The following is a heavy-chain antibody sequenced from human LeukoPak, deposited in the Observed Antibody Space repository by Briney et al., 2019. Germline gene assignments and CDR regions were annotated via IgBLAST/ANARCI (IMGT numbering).Heavy chain of an antibody. D-gene: IGHD1-26*01. V-gene: IGHV5-51*01. Sequence: GESLKISCRGSGYSFTSYWIGWVRQMPGKGLEWRGIIYPGDSDTRYSPSFQGQVTISADKSISTAYLQWSSLKAADTAMYYCARHPIEGATQSWFDPWGQGTLVTVSS. CDR3: ARHPIEGATQSWFDP. J-gene: IGHJ5*02. CDR2: IYPGDSDT. CDR1: GYSFTSYW.